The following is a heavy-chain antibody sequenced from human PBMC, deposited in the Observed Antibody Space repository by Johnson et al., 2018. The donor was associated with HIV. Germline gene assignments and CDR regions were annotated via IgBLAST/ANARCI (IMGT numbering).Heavy chain of an antibody. J-gene: IGHJ3*02. CDR3: AKVFKVRVAGAFDI. CDR1: GFTFSNYA. V-gene: IGHV3-9*01. Sequence: VQLVESGGGLVQPGGSLRLSCAASGFTFSNYAIHWVRQAPGKGLEWVSGISWNSGSIGYADSVRGRFTISRDNAKNSLYLQVNSLRADDTALYYCAKVFKVRVAGAFDIWGQGTMVTVSS. CDR2: ISWNSGSI. D-gene: IGHD6-19*01.